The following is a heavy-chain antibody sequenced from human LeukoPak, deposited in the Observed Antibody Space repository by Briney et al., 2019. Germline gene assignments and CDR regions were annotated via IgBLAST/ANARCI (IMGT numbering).Heavy chain of an antibody. CDR3: ASGVNSGSYYYDY. J-gene: IGHJ4*02. V-gene: IGHV1-18*01. CDR1: GYTFTSYG. CDR2: IRVYNGNT. D-gene: IGHD1-26*01. Sequence: ASVKVSCKASGYTFTSYGINWVRQAPGQGLEWMGWIRVYNGNTNYAQKLQGRVTMTTDTSTSTAYMELSSLRSEDTAVYYCASGVNSGSYYYDYWGQGTLVTVSS.